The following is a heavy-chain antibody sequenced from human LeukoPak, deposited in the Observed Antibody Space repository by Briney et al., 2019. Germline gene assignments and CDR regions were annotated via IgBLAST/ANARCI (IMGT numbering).Heavy chain of an antibody. CDR1: GGSISSSTYY. CDR2: IYYSGST. V-gene: IGHV4-39*01. Sequence: SETLSLTCTVSGGSISSSTYYWGWIRQPPGKGLEWIGSIYYSGSTYNNPSLKSRVTIFVDTSENQFSLKLSSVTATDTAVYYCARTYGDYDDAFDVWGQGTMVTVFS. J-gene: IGHJ3*01. D-gene: IGHD4-17*01. CDR3: ARTYGDYDDAFDV.